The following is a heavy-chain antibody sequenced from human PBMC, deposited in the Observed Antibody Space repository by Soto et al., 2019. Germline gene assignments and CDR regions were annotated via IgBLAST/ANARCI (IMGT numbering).Heavy chain of an antibody. D-gene: IGHD5-12*01. CDR3: ARDSHIGSTYSGYDAIDS. CDR2: TIPLLNVA. J-gene: IGHJ4*02. CDR1: GGTFSTST. Sequence: QVQLVQSGAEVKKPGSSVKVSCKASGGTFSTSTFTWVRQAPGQGLEWMGRTIPLLNVADYAQDFQGRVTITPDKSTSTAYMELISLTSKDTAVYYCARDSHIGSTYSGYDAIDSWGQGTLVTVSS. V-gene: IGHV1-69*08.